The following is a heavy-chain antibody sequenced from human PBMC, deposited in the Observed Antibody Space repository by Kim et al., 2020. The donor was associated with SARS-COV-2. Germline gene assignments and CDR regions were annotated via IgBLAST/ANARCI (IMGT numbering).Heavy chain of an antibody. CDR1: GFTFGSYE. CDR2: ISSSGGTT. J-gene: IGHJ5*02. V-gene: IGHV3-48*03. Sequence: GGSLRLSCAASGFTFGSYEMTWVRQAPGKGLEWVSYISSSGGTTYYADSVKGRFTISRDNAKNSLYLQMNSLRAEDTALYYCARDGKYCSGATCYRIFDP. D-gene: IGHD2-15*01. CDR3: ARDGKYCSGATCYRIFDP.